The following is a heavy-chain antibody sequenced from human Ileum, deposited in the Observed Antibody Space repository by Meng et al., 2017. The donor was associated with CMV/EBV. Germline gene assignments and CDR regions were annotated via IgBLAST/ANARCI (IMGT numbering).Heavy chain of an antibody. CDR2: MYFSGSA. V-gene: IGHV4-39*07. CDR1: GAPISCGSHS. J-gene: IGHJ4*02. D-gene: IGHD1/OR15-1a*01. CDR3: ARDLPNKGFNY. Sequence: ARGQDRQRPAAALALPCPACGAPISCGSHSCAWFRQPHGRRQEWIGIMYFSGSADYNQYLKIRVLISLHATQNQFSLRLNSVTAADSAVYFCARDLPNKGFNYWGQGTLVTVSS.